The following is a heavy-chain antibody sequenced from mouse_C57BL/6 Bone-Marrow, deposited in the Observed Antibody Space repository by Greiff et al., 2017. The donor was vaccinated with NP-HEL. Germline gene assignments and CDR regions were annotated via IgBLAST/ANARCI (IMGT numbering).Heavy chain of an antibody. J-gene: IGHJ2*01. CDR1: GYAFSSSW. CDR3: ALHSYDYDYFDY. CDR2: IYPGDGDT. V-gene: IGHV1-82*01. Sequence: VQLQQSGPELVKPGASVKISCKASGYAFSSSWMNWVKQRPGKGLEWIGRIYPGDGDTNYNGKFKGKATLTADKSSSTAYMQLSSLTSEDSAVYFCALHSYDYDYFDYWGQGTTLTVSS. D-gene: IGHD2-4*01.